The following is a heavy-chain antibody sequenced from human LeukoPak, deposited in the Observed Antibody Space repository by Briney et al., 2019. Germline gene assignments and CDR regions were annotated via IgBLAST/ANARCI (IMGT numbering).Heavy chain of an antibody. J-gene: IGHJ3*02. V-gene: IGHV3-23*01. CDR2: ISGSGGST. Sequence: GGSLRLSCAASGFTFSSYAMSWVRQAPGKGLEWVSAISGSGGSTYYADSVKGRLTLYRDNSKNTLYLQMNSQKAEDTAVYYSAREYSSSSGLAFDSWGQGTMVTVS. CDR1: GFTFSSYA. CDR3: AREYSSSSGLAFDS. D-gene: IGHD6-6*01.